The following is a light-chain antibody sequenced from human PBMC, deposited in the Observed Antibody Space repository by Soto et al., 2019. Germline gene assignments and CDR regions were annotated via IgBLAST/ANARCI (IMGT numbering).Light chain of an antibody. CDR2: GAS. CDR1: QSVSSK. Sequence: ETVMTQSPAILSLSPGERATLSCRASQSVSSKLVWYQQKPGQAPRFLIYGASTRAIGIPARFRGSGSGTEFTLTISSLEPEDSAVYYCQQRNVWPPVTFGQGTRLEIK. CDR3: QQRNVWPPVT. J-gene: IGKJ5*01. V-gene: IGKV3-15*01.